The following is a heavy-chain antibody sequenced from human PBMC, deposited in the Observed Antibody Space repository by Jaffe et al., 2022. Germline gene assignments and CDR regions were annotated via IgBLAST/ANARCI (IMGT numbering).Heavy chain of an antibody. D-gene: IGHD4-17*01. Sequence: EVQLVESGGGLVQPGGSLRLSCAASGFTFSSYWMHWVRQAPGKGLVWVSRINSDGSSTSYADSVKGRFTISRDNAKNTLYLQMNSLRAEDTAVYYCARGGYGDYDWYFDLWGRGTLVTVSS. CDR1: GFTFSSYW. J-gene: IGHJ2*01. V-gene: IGHV3-74*01. CDR3: ARGGYGDYDWYFDL. CDR2: INSDGSST.